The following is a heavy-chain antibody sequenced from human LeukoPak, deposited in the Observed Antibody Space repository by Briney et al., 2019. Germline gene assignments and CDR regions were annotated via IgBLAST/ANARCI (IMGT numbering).Heavy chain of an antibody. D-gene: IGHD6-19*01. J-gene: IGHJ4*02. V-gene: IGHV4-59*12. CDR1: GGSISSYY. CDR3: AAQSGWYQDY. Sequence: PSETLSLTCTVSGGSISSYYWSWIRQPPGKGLEWIGYIYYSGTTNYNPSLKSQVTISVDKSKNQFSLKLSSVTAADTAMYYCAAQSGWYQDYWGQGSPVTVSS. CDR2: IYYSGTT.